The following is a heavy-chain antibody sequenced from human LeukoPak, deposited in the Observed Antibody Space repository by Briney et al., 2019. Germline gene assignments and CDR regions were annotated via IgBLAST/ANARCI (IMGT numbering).Heavy chain of an antibody. Sequence: GSLRFSWAAPGFTVGANSWTWFPQAQGKGLGWASVILGVGSTYYADSVKGRFTISRDNSKNTLYLQMNSLRAEDTAVYYCARGADSSGYYYGVDSYFQHWGQGTLVTVSS. V-gene: IGHV3-66*01. CDR3: ARGADSSGYYYGVDSYFQH. CDR2: ILGVGST. J-gene: IGHJ1*01. D-gene: IGHD3-22*01. CDR1: GFTVGANS.